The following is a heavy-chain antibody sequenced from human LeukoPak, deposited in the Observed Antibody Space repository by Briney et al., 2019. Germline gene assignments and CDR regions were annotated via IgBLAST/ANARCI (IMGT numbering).Heavy chain of an antibody. CDR3: ARAVGPYDY. CDR1: GFXFSSYG. Sequence: GGSLRLSCAASGFXFSSYGIHWVRQAPGKGLEWVAVIWYDGSNKYYADSVKGRFTISRDNSKNTLFLQMNSLRAEDTGVYYCARAVGPYDYWGQGTLVTVSS. CDR2: IWYDGSNK. V-gene: IGHV3-33*01. D-gene: IGHD3-10*01. J-gene: IGHJ4*02.